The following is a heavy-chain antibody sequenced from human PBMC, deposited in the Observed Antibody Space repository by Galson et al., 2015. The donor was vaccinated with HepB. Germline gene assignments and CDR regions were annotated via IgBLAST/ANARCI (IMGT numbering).Heavy chain of an antibody. Sequence: SLRLSCAASGFTFSNYGIHWVRQAPGRGLEWVAAIWYDGSRKYYTDSAKGRFTISRDNSKNTLDLQMNSLRAEDTAVYYCARDGSVPGSNRCVGLCYYHNGMDVWGQGTTVTVSS. D-gene: IGHD6-19*01. V-gene: IGHV3-33*01. CDR3: ARDGSVPGSNRCVGLCYYHNGMDV. CDR2: IWYDGSRK. CDR1: GFTFSNYG. J-gene: IGHJ6*02.